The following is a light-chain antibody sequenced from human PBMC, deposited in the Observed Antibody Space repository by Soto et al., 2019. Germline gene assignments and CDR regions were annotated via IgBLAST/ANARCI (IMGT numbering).Light chain of an antibody. CDR1: QSVSSY. CDR2: DAS. CDR3: QQRSNWLT. V-gene: IGKV3-11*01. Sequence: EIVLTQSPATLSLSPGERATLSCRASQSVSSYLAWYQQKPGQAPRLLIYDASNRATGIPARFSGSGSGTDCTLTISSLETEDFAVYYCQQRSNWLTFGGGTKVEIK. J-gene: IGKJ4*01.